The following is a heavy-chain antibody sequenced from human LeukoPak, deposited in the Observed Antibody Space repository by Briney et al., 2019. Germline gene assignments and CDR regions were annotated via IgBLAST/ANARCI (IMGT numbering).Heavy chain of an antibody. J-gene: IGHJ4*02. CDR3: AREQVEGYIDY. D-gene: IGHD1-26*01. CDR2: IYTSGST. Sequence: SSETLSLTCTVSGGSISSYYWSRIRQPAGKGLEWIGRIYTSGSTNYNPTLKSRVTMSVDTSKNQFSLKLSSVTAADTAVYYCAREQVEGYIDYWGQGTRDSVSS. CDR1: GGSISSYY. V-gene: IGHV4-4*07.